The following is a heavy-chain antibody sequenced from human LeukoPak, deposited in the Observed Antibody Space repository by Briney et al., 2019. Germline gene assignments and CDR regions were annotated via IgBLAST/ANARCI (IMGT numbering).Heavy chain of an antibody. CDR2: IYHSGSN. CDR1: GYSLSSGYY. CDR3: ARVPYDYVWGSYDY. Sequence: PSETLSLTCTVSGYSLSSGYYWGWSRQPPGKGLEWIGSIYHSGSNYYNPSLKSRVTISVDTSKNLFPLKLSSVTAADTAEYYCARVPYDYVWGSYDYWGQGTLVTVSS. V-gene: IGHV4-38-2*02. D-gene: IGHD3-16*01. J-gene: IGHJ4*02.